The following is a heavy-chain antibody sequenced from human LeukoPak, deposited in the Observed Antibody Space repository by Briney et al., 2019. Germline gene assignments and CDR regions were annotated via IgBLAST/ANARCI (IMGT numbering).Heavy chain of an antibody. J-gene: IGHJ5*02. CDR3: AKDFIAVPTVTTGWFDP. CDR1: GFAFDDYG. Sequence: PGGSLRLSCAASGFAFDDYGMSWVRQAPGKGLEWVSGINWNGGSTGYADSVKGRFTISRDNSKNTLYLQMNSLRAEDTAVCYCAKDFIAVPTVTTGWFDPWGQGTLVTVSS. CDR2: INWNGGST. D-gene: IGHD4-17*01. V-gene: IGHV3-20*04.